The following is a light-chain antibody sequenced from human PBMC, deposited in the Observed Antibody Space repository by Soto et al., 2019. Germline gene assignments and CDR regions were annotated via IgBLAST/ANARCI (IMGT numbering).Light chain of an antibody. CDR3: EQYYVPPCT. Sequence: DIVMTQSPDSLAVSLGESATINCKSSQTILHSSNNKNYLVWYQQKPGQPPRLLISWSSTRESGVPDRFSGSGSGTDFTHDISSLQAKDVVVYFCEQYYVPPCTYGPGTRVEVK. J-gene: IGKJ3*01. CDR2: WSS. V-gene: IGKV4-1*01. CDR1: QTILHSSNNKNY.